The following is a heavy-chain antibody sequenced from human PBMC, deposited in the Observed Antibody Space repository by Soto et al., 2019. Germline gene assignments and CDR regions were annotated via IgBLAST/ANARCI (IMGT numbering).Heavy chain of an antibody. Sequence: SETLSLTCAFYGLSFSGYYWILIRQPPGKGLEWIGEINHSGSTNYNPSLKSRVTISVDTSKNQFSLKLSSVTAADTAVYYCARGVRSRSTKTYYYYYYGMDVWGQGATVTVSS. D-gene: IGHD3-22*01. CDR3: ARGVRSRSTKTYYYYYYGMDV. CDR2: INHSGST. CDR1: GLSFSGYY. J-gene: IGHJ6*02. V-gene: IGHV4-34*01.